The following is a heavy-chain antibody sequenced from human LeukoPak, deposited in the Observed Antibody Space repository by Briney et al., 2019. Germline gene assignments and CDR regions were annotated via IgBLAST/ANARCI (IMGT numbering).Heavy chain of an antibody. CDR1: GFTFSSYW. J-gene: IGHJ4*02. V-gene: IGHV3-74*01. D-gene: IGHD4-17*01. CDR3: AKDFSDGDYFDY. CDR2: INSDGSST. Sequence: GGSLRLSCAASGFTFSSYWMHWVRQAPGKGLVWVSRINSDGSSTSYADSVKGRFTISRDNAKNTLYLQMNSLRAEDTAVYYCAKDFSDGDYFDYWGQGTLVTVSS.